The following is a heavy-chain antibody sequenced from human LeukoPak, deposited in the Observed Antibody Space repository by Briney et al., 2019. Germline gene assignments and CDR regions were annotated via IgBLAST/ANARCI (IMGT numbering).Heavy chain of an antibody. V-gene: IGHV3-9*01. CDR2: ISWNSGSI. D-gene: IGHD2-2*01. CDR3: AVYCSSTNCQRMGGPPFEH. CDR1: GFTFDDYA. J-gene: IGHJ4*02. Sequence: GGSLRLSCAASGFTFDDYAMHWVRQAPGKGLEWVSGISWNSGSIGYADSVKGRFTISRDDAKNSLYLQMNSLRAEDTAVYYCAVYCSSTNCQRMGGPPFEHWGQGALVTVSS.